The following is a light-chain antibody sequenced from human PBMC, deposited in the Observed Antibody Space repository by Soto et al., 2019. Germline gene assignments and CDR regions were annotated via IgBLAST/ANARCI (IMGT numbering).Light chain of an antibody. CDR3: QKSNSAPFP. CDR1: QGISNY. V-gene: IGKV1-27*01. CDR2: GAS. Sequence: DIQMTQSPSSLSASVGDRVTITCRASQGISNYLAWYQQKPGKVPKLLIYGASTLESGVPSRFSGSGSGTDFTLTISSLQPEDVATYYCQKSNSAPFPFGQGTRLEIK. J-gene: IGKJ5*01.